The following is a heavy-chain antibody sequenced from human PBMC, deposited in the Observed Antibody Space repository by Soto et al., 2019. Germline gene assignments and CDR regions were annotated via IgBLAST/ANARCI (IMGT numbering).Heavy chain of an antibody. CDR3: VRNLAHGYSGNV. Sequence: QVQLQESGPGLVKPSQTLSLACTVSGAIVTSGENYWSWVRQAPGKGLEWIGYVYDSGITYYTPALRSRVTVSLDRPNNEVSLKLSSVTAADTAVYFCVRNLAHGYSGNVWGRGTMVTVSS. V-gene: IGHV4-30-4*01. CDR2: VYDSGIT. J-gene: IGHJ3*01. D-gene: IGHD5-18*01. CDR1: GAIVTSGENY.